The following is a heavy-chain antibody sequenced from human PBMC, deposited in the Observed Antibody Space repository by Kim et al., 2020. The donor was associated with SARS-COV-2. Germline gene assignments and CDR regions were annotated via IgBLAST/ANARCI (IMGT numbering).Heavy chain of an antibody. CDR2: IYTGGGT. J-gene: IGHJ4*02. Sequence: GGSLRHSCAASGFTVSSNCINWVRQAPGKGLEWVSVIYTGGGTNYADSVRDRFTISRDTSKNIVYLQMNSLRAEDTAVYYCARGFITCSTTSCFFDYWGQGTPVTVSS. CDR3: ARGFITCSTTSCFFDY. D-gene: IGHD2-2*01. CDR1: GFTVSSNC. V-gene: IGHV3-66*01.